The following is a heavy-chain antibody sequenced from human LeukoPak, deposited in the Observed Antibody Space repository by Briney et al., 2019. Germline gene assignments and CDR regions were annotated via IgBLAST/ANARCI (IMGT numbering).Heavy chain of an antibody. CDR2: ISAYNGNT. CDR1: GYTFTSYG. CDR3: ARTLSSYYDSSEIDY. J-gene: IGHJ4*02. D-gene: IGHD3-22*01. V-gene: IGHV1-18*01. Sequence: ASVKVSCKASGYTFTSYGFSWVRQAPGQGLEWMGWISAYNGNTNYAQKLQGRVTMTTDTSTSTAYMELRSLRSDDTAVYYCARTLSSYYDSSEIDYWGQGTLVTVSS.